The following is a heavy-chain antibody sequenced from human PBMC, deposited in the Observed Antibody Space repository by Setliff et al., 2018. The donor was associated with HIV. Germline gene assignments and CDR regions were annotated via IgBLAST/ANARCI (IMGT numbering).Heavy chain of an antibody. D-gene: IGHD3-22*01. CDR2: IIPILGIA. Sequence: SVKVSCKASGYTFTGYYIHWVRQAPGQGLEWMGGIIPILGIANYAQKFQGRVTITADKSTSTAYMELSSLRSEDTAVYYCARGDYDSSGLPQYYYYYYMDVWGKGTTVTVSS. V-gene: IGHV1-69*10. CDR1: GYTFTGYY. J-gene: IGHJ6*03. CDR3: ARGDYDSSGLPQYYYYYYMDV.